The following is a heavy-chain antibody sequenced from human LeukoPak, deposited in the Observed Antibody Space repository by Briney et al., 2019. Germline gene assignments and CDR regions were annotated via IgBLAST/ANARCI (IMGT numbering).Heavy chain of an antibody. V-gene: IGHV3-23*01. CDR1: GFTFRSSA. D-gene: IGHD3-22*01. CDR3: AKDPYNGLITHFWFDS. Sequence: PAGSLRLSCAASGFTFRSSAMSWVRQAPGGGLEWVSFVSGNGDKTSYADSVKGRFTTSRDNSANMVWLQLDSLTADDTAMYYCAKDPYNGLITHFWFDSWGQGILVTVAS. CDR2: VSGNGDKT. J-gene: IGHJ5*01.